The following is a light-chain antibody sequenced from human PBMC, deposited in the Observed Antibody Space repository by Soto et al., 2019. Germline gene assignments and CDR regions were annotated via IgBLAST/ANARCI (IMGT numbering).Light chain of an antibody. CDR1: QGISTY. CDR2: TAS. CDR3: QKYDSAPLT. V-gene: IGKV1-27*01. Sequence: DIQMTQSPSSLSASVGDRVTITCRASQGISTYLAWYQQKPGKVPKLLIYTASTLQSGVPSRFSDSGSWTDFTLTISSLQPEDVATYYCQKYDSAPLTFGGGTKVEIK. J-gene: IGKJ4*01.